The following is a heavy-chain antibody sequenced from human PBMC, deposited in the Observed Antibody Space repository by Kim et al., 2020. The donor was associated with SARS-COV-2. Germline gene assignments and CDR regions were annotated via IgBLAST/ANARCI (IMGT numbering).Heavy chain of an antibody. CDR2: MNPNSGNT. Sequence: ASVKVSCKASGYTFTSYDINWVRQATGQGLEWMGWMNPNSGNTGYAQKFQGRVTMTRNTSISTAYMELSSLRFEDTAVYYCARTPYVLTAGIRIPYYYYYMDVWGKGTTVTVSS. J-gene: IGHJ6*03. CDR1: GYTFTSYD. CDR3: ARTPYVLTAGIRIPYYYYYMDV. D-gene: IGHD3-3*02. V-gene: IGHV1-8*01.